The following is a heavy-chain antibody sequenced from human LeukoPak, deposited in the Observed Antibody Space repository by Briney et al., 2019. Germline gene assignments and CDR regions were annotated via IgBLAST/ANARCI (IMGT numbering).Heavy chain of an antibody. CDR1: GGSMNLYY. J-gene: IGHJ4*02. CDR2: IYYSGSI. D-gene: IGHD6-6*01. Sequence: SETLSLTCTVSGGSMNLYYWNWIRQPPGKELEWIGLIYYSGSINYHPSLESRVTISVDTSKNQFSLRLNSVTAADTAVYYCARGGVSSRSSQFHFDSWGQGVLVTVSS. CDR3: ARGGVSSRSSQFHFDS. V-gene: IGHV4-59*01.